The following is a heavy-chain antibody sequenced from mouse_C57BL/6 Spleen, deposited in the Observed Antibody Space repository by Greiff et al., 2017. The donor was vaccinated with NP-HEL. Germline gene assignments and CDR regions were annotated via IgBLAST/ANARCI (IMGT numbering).Heavy chain of an antibody. CDR1: GFNIKDDS. D-gene: IGHD1-1*01. V-gene: IGHV14-4*01. Sequence: VQLQQSGAELVRPGASVTLSCTASGFNIKDDSMHWVKQRPEQGLEWIGWIDPENGDTEYASTFQGTAPLPADTSSNTAYLQLSSLTSEDTAVYYCNYGSSLLLAYWGQGTLVTVSA. CDR3: NYGSSLLLAY. J-gene: IGHJ3*01. CDR2: IDPENGDT.